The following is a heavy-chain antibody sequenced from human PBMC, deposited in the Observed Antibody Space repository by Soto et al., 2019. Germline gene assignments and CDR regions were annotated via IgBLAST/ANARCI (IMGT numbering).Heavy chain of an antibody. CDR3: ARIPPVRFGEFLGLDY. D-gene: IGHD3-10*01. CDR1: GFTFSDFS. V-gene: IGHV3-21*06. Sequence: GGSLRLSCAASGFTFSDFSINWVRQAPGKGLEWVSSISSSSTYIYYADSVRGRFTISRDNAKNSLYLQMNSLRAEDTAVYYCARIPPVRFGEFLGLDYWGQGTLVTVSS. CDR2: ISSSSTYI. J-gene: IGHJ4*02.